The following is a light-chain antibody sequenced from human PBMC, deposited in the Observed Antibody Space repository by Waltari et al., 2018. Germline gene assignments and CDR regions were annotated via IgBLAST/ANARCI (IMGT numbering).Light chain of an antibody. Sequence: QSALTQPASVSGSPGQSITISCTGPSSDVGSYNLFSWYQQHPGKAPKLMIYEVSKRPSGVSNRFSGSKSGNTASLTISGLQAEDEADYYCCSYAGSSTWVFGGGTKLTVL. CDR2: EVS. V-gene: IGLV2-23*02. CDR1: SSDVGSYNL. CDR3: CSYAGSSTWV. J-gene: IGLJ3*02.